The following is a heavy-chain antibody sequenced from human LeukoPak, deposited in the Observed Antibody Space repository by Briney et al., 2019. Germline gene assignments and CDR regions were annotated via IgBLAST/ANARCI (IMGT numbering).Heavy chain of an antibody. CDR2: ISGSGGST. Sequence: GGSLRLSCAASGFTFSSYAMSWVRQAPGKGLEWVSAISGSGGSTYYADSVKGRFTISRDNSKNTLYLQMNSLRAEDTAVYYCARDGGAVTTDVYYYYYMDVWGKGTTVTVSS. CDR1: GFTFSSYA. D-gene: IGHD4-17*01. V-gene: IGHV3-23*01. J-gene: IGHJ6*03. CDR3: ARDGGAVTTDVYYYYYMDV.